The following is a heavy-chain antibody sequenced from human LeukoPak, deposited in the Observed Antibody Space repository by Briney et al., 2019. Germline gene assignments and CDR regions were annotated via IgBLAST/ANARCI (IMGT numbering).Heavy chain of an antibody. CDR1: GFTFSGYW. CDR3: ARGGSYHLLNGYLFDL. V-gene: IGHV3-74*01. D-gene: IGHD3-9*01. J-gene: IGHJ3*01. CDR2: INSDGSTT. Sequence: RGSLRLSCAASGFTFSGYWIHSVRQAPGKGLVRVSRINSDGSTTSYADFVKGRFTISIDNAKNTLYLQMNSLRAEDTAVDYCARGGSYHLLNGYLFDLWGQGTLVTVSS.